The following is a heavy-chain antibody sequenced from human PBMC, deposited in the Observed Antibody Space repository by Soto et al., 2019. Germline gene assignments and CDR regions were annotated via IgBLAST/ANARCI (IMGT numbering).Heavy chain of an antibody. J-gene: IGHJ4*02. CDR2: IKQDGSEK. V-gene: IGHV3-7*01. CDR1: GFTFSIYS. CDR3: ARPRRRGSGYSYFDY. Sequence: PWGSLRLSWASSGFTFSIYSMSWVRQAPGKGLEWVANIKQDGSEKYYVDSVKGRFTISRDNAKNSLYLQMNSLRAEDTAVYYCARPRRRGSGYSYFDYWGQGTLVTVSS. D-gene: IGHD3-3*01.